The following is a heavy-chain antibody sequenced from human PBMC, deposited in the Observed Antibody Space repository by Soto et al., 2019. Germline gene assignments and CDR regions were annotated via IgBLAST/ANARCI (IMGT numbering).Heavy chain of an antibody. Sequence: ASVKVSCKASGYTFTGYYMHWVRQAPGQGLEWMGWINPNSGGTNYAQKFQGWVTMTRDTSISTAYMELSRLRSDATAVYYCARGASITIFGVVTYYYYSMDVWGKGTTVTVSS. CDR3: ARGASITIFGVVTYYYYSMDV. V-gene: IGHV1-2*04. D-gene: IGHD3-3*01. CDR1: GYTFTGYY. CDR2: INPNSGGT. J-gene: IGHJ6*03.